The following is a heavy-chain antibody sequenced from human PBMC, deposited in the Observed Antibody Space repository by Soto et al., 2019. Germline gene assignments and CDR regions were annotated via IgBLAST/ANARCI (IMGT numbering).Heavy chain of an antibody. CDR3: AKDPNGDYVGAFDS. CDR2: IGGSGIIT. CDR1: GFSFSSFA. V-gene: IGHV3-23*01. J-gene: IGHJ4*02. D-gene: IGHD4-17*01. Sequence: LRLSCRASGFSFSSFAMTWVRQAPGKGLEWVSSIGGSGIITYYTDSVKGRFTISRDNSGNTLFLHMNSLRADDTAVYYCAKDPNGDYVGAFDSWGQGTLVTVSS.